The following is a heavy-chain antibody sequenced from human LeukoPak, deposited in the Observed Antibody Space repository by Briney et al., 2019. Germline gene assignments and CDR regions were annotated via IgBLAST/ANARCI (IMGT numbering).Heavy chain of an antibody. D-gene: IGHD1-1*01. Sequence: PGGALRLSCAASGFTFSSYSMNWVRQAPGKGLEWVSSISSSSSYIYYADSVKGRFTISRDNAKHSLYLQMNRLRAEDTAVYYCARRNWNEGDYWGQGTLVTVSS. CDR3: ARRNWNEGDY. V-gene: IGHV3-21*01. J-gene: IGHJ4*02. CDR2: ISSSSSYI. CDR1: GFTFSSYS.